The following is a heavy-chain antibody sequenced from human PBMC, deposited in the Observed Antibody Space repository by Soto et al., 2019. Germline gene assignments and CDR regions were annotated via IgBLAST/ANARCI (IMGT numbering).Heavy chain of an antibody. CDR3: AREWFGELGDWFDP. CDR2: IYYSGST. J-gene: IGHJ5*02. D-gene: IGHD3-10*01. CDR1: GGSISSGGYY. Sequence: QVQLQESGPGLVKPSQTLSLTCTVSGGSISSGGYYWSWIRQHPGKGLEWIGYIYYSGSTYCNPSLKRRVTISVDTSTTQFSLKLSSVTAADTAVYYCAREWFGELGDWFDPWGQGTLVTVSS. V-gene: IGHV4-31*03.